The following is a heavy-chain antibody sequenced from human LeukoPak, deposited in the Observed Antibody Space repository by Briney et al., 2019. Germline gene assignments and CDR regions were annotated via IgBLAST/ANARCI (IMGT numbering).Heavy chain of an antibody. Sequence: PSQTLSLTCTVSGGSISSGDYYWSWIRQPPGKGLEYIGYIYYSGSTYYNPSLKSRVTISLDTSKNQFSLKLSSVTAADTAVYYCARSHGDYPLDYWGQGTLVTVSS. CDR3: ARSHGDYPLDY. CDR1: GGSISSGDYY. CDR2: IYYSGST. J-gene: IGHJ4*02. D-gene: IGHD4-17*01. V-gene: IGHV4-30-4*01.